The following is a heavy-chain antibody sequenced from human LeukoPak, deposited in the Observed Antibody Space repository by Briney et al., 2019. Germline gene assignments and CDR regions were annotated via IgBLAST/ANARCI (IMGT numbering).Heavy chain of an antibody. D-gene: IGHD3-9*01. V-gene: IGHV3-66*04. CDR3: ARLHYDVLTGPFDY. CDR1: GITVSTNY. J-gene: IGHJ4*02. Sequence: XGSLRLSCAASGITVSTNYMSWVRQAPGKGLEWVSIIYSGGATFYADSVKGRFTISRENSKNTLWLQMNSLRAEDTAVYYCARLHYDVLTGPFDYWGQGTLVTVSS. CDR2: IYSGGAT.